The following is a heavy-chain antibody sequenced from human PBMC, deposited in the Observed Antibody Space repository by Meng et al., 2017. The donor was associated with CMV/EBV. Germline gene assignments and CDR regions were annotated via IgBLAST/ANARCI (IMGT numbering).Heavy chain of an antibody. CDR1: GGSISSYY. CDR2: IYYSGST. CDR3: ARAYSSSCRVDY. D-gene: IGHD6-6*01. V-gene: IGHV4-59*01. Sequence: SETLSLTGTVSGGSISSYYWNWIRQRPGKGLEWFGYIYYSGSTAYNPSLKSPVTISIDTSKNQFSLKLSSVTAADTAVYYCARAYSSSCRVDYWGQGTLVTVSS. J-gene: IGHJ4*02.